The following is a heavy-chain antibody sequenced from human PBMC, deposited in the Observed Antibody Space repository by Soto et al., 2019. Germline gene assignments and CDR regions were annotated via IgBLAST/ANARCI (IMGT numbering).Heavy chain of an antibody. CDR3: ARSSSYGSGSWAAYDAFDI. V-gene: IGHV1-2*04. Sequence: ASVKVSCKASGYTFTGYYMHWVRQAPGQGLEWMGWINPNSGGTNYAQKFQGWVTMTRDTSISTAYMELSRLRSDDTAVYYCARSSSYGSGSWAAYDAFDIWGQGTMVTVSS. CDR1: GYTFTGYY. D-gene: IGHD3-10*01. J-gene: IGHJ3*02. CDR2: INPNSGGT.